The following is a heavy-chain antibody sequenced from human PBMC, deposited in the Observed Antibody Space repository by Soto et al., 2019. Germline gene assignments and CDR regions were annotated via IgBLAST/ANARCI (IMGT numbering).Heavy chain of an antibody. V-gene: IGHV4-59*01. CDR1: GGSISSYY. Sequence: QVQLQESGPGLVKPSETLSLTCTVSGGSISSYYWSWIRQPPGKGLEWIGYIYYSGSTNYNPSLKSRVTISVDTSKNQCCLTLSCVTAADTAVYYCARERYSSGWHDWWFDPWGQGTLVTVSS. J-gene: IGHJ5*02. CDR2: IYYSGST. CDR3: ARERYSSGWHDWWFDP. D-gene: IGHD6-19*01.